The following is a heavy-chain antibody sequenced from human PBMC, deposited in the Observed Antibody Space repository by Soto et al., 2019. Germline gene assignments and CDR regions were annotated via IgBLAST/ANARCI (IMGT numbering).Heavy chain of an antibody. CDR2: IIPLFGST. D-gene: IGHD3-10*01. CDR3: ARDETVIRAVIKRGGGLDL. CDR1: GATFTKYT. Sequence: QVPLEQSGSEVKMPGSSVTVSCKAYGATFTKYTFNWVRQAPGQGLEWMGGIIPLFGSTNYAERFQGRLTVTTNESTGTVFMELSSLTSDATAIYYCARDETVIRAVIKRGGGLDLWGQGTTVIVSS. V-gene: IGHV1-69*19. J-gene: IGHJ6*02.